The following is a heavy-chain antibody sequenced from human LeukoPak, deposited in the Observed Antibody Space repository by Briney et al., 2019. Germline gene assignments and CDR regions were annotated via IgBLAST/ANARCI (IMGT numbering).Heavy chain of an antibody. J-gene: IGHJ4*02. D-gene: IGHD3-22*01. CDR1: GCTFSAYW. CDR2: INEDGSVK. Sequence: PGGSLRLSCAVSGCTFSAYWMAWVRQSPGKGLEWVAEINEDGSVKYYVDSMKGRFTISRDNAKNSLYLQMNSLGAEDTAVYYCANVPRDSDYYWGQGTLVTVSS. V-gene: IGHV3-7*01. CDR3: ANVPRDSDYY.